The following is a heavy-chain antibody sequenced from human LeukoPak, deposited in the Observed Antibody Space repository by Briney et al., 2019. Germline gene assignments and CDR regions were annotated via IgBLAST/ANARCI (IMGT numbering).Heavy chain of an antibody. CDR3: ARDRYYYGSGSVGAYYGMDV. CDR1: GFTLSSYS. CDR2: ISSSSSYI. V-gene: IGHV3-21*01. Sequence: GGSLRLSCAASGFTLSSYSMNWVRQAPGKGLEWVSSISSSSSYIYYADSVKGRFTISRDNAKNSLYLQMNSLRAEDTAVYYCARDRYYYGSGSVGAYYGMDVWGQGTTVTVSS. D-gene: IGHD3-10*01. J-gene: IGHJ6*02.